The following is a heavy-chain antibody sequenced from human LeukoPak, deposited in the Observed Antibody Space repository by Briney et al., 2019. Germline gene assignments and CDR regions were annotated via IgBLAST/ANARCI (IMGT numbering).Heavy chain of an antibody. V-gene: IGHV3-23*01. J-gene: IGHJ4*02. D-gene: IGHD3-22*01. CDR2: ISDGGGST. Sequence: GGSLRLSCAASGFTFKYYAMSWVRQAPGKGLEWISVISDGGGSTCYADSVKGRFTISRDNSKNTLFLQINSLRAEDSAVYYCATDRERDPSVYYLVGGQGTLIIVSS. CDR3: ATDRERDPSVYYLV. CDR1: GFTFKYYA.